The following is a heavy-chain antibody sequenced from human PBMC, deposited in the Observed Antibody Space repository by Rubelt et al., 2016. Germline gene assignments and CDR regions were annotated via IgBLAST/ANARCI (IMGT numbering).Heavy chain of an antibody. V-gene: IGHV1-46*01. CDR1: GYTFTSYY. CDR3: AAERQQLNYDGMDV. D-gene: IGHD6-13*01. CDR2: INPSGGST. J-gene: IGHJ6*02. Sequence: QVQLVQSGAEVKKPGASVKVSCKASGYTFTSYYMHWVRQAPGQGLEWMGIINPSGGSTSYAQKFQGRVTMTRETHTRTVDMELSRLRSEDTAVYYCAAERQQLNYDGMDVWGQGTTVTVSS.